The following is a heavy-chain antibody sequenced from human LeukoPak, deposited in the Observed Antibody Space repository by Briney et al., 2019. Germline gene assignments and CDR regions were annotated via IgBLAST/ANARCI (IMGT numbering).Heavy chain of an antibody. Sequence: KASETLSLTCTVSDGSIRSSTDYWGWIRQSPGKGLEWIGSLYFRGITYYNPSLKSRVTISVDTSKNQFSLKLSSVTAADTAVYYCARHGYSIHVLEYWGQGTLVTVSS. V-gene: IGHV4-39*01. D-gene: IGHD4-11*01. CDR3: ARHGYSIHVLEY. CDR1: DGSIRSSTDY. CDR2: LYFRGIT. J-gene: IGHJ4*02.